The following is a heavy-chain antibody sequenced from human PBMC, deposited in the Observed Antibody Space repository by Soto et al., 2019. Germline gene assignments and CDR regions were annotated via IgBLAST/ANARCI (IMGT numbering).Heavy chain of an antibody. CDR3: ARNTNGWSYFDY. V-gene: IGHV4-30-4*01. Sequence: QVQLQESGPGLVKPSQTLSLTCTVSGGSISSDDYYWSWIRQPPGKGLEWIGYISYTGNTYYNPSLKSRVTISVDTSKNRFSLKLNSVTAADTAVYYCARNTNGWSYFDYWGQGTLVTVSS. D-gene: IGHD6-19*01. J-gene: IGHJ4*02. CDR2: ISYTGNT. CDR1: GGSISSDDYY.